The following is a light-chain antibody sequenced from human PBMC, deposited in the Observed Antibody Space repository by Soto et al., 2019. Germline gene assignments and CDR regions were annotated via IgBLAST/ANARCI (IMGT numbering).Light chain of an antibody. V-gene: IGKV2-28*01. Sequence: EIVMTQSPLSLSVTPGEPASISCRSSQSLLHSNGYSYLDWYLQKPGQSPQLLIYLGSNRASGVPDRFSGSGPGTDFTLRISRVEAEDVGVYYCMQLLQRLYSFGQGNKLEIK. CDR2: LGS. CDR3: MQLLQRLYS. CDR1: QSLLHSNGYSY. J-gene: IGKJ2*03.